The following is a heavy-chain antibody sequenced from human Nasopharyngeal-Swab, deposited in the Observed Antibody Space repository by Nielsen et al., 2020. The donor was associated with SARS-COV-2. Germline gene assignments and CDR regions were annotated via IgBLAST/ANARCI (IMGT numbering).Heavy chain of an antibody. Sequence: KVSCKASGFTFTSSAVQWVRQARGQRLEWIGWIVVGSGNTNYAQKFQERVTITRDMSTSTAYMELSSLRSEDTAVYYCAADWFRLRFLEWLPGGYGMDVWGQGTTVTVSS. CDR1: GFTFTSSA. J-gene: IGHJ6*02. V-gene: IGHV1-58*01. CDR3: AADWFRLRFLEWLPGGYGMDV. D-gene: IGHD3-3*01. CDR2: IVVGSGNT.